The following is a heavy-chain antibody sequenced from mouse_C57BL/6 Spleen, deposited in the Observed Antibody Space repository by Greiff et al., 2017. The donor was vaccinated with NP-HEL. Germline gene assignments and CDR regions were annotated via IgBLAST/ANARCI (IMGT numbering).Heavy chain of an antibody. CDR3: ARDDYDEAAWFAY. J-gene: IGHJ3*01. CDR1: GYSFTGYF. Sequence: EVQLQQSGPELVKPGDSVKISCKASGYSFTGYFMNWVMQSHGKSLEWIGRINPYNGDTFYNQKFKGKATLTVDKSSSTAHMELRSLTSEDSAVYYCARDDYDEAAWFAYWGQGTLVTVSA. CDR2: INPYNGDT. D-gene: IGHD2-4*01. V-gene: IGHV1-20*01.